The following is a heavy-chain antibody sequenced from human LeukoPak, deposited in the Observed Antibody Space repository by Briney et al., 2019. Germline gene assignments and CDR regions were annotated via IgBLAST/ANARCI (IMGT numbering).Heavy chain of an antibody. Sequence: ASVKVSCEASGGTFSSYAISWVRQAPGQGLEWMGGIIPIFGTANYAQKFQGRVTITADESTSTAYMELSSLRSEDTAVYYCARDLGGKQLNDAFDIWGQGTMVTVSS. J-gene: IGHJ3*02. CDR3: ARDLGGKQLNDAFDI. CDR1: GGTFSSYA. CDR2: IIPIFGTA. V-gene: IGHV1-69*13. D-gene: IGHD6-13*01.